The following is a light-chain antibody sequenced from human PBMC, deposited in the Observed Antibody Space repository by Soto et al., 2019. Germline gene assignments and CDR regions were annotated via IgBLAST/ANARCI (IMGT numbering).Light chain of an antibody. CDR3: QSYDSSLSGHYV. Sequence: QSVLTQPPSVSGAPGQRVTISCTGSSSNIGAGYDVHWYQQLPGTAPKLLIYGNSNRPSGVPDRFCGSKSGTSASLAITGLQAEDEADYYCQSYDSSLSGHYVFGTGTKVTVL. CDR1: SSNIGAGYD. V-gene: IGLV1-40*01. J-gene: IGLJ1*01. CDR2: GNS.